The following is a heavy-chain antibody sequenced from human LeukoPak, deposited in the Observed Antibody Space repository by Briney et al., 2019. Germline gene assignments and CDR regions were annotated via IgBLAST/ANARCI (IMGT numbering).Heavy chain of an antibody. V-gene: IGHV3-20*04. CDR1: GFTFDDYG. J-gene: IGHJ4*02. CDR3: ARDLTTSDN. D-gene: IGHD1/OR15-1a*01. Sequence: GGSLRLSCAASGFTFDDYGMSWVRQAPGKGLEWVSGINWSGGRTGYADSLKGRFTISRDNAKNTLYLQMNSLGDEDTALYYCARDLTTSDNWGQGTLVTVSS. CDR2: INWSGGRT.